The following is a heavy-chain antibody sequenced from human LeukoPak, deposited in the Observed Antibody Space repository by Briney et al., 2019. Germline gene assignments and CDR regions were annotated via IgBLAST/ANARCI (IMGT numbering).Heavy chain of an antibody. CDR1: RFTLCSYG. V-gene: IGHV3-30*02. CDR3: AKAPVRVPAANNYFDY. CDR2: IRNDGCME. J-gene: IGHJ4*02. D-gene: IGHD2-2*01. Sequence: GGSLRLSPTAPRFTLCSYGMRSGRQAPRERLGRGTLIRNDGCMEYYADSVKGRFTISRDNSKNTLYLQMNSLRAEDTAVYYCAKAPVRVPAANNYFDYWGQGTLVTVSS.